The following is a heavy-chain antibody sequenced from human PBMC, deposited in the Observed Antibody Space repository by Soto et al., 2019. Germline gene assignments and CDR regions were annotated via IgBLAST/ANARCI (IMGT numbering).Heavy chain of an antibody. V-gene: IGHV3-23*01. CDR3: AKKGPPRDAFDI. J-gene: IGHJ3*02. Sequence: EVQLLESGGGLVQPGGSLRLSCAVSGFTFRSYAMSWVRQAPGKGPEWVSVISAGGSNTYYAEPVKGRFTISRDNSKNTLYLQRTSLRDEDTAVYYCAKKGPPRDAFDIWGQGTMVTVST. CDR1: GFTFRSYA. CDR2: ISAGGSNT.